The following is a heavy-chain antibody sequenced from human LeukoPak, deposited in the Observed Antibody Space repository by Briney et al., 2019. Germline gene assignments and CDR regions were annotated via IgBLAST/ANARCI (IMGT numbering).Heavy chain of an antibody. CDR2: INSDGSST. V-gene: IGHV3-74*01. CDR3: AREDTRDAFDI. D-gene: IGHD2-2*01. CDR1: GFTFSSYW. Sequence: GGSLRLSCAACGFTFSSYWMHWVRQAPGKGLVWVSRINSDGSSTSYADSVKGRFTISRDNAKNTLYLQMNSLRAEDTAVYYCAREDTRDAFDIWGQGTMVTVSS. J-gene: IGHJ3*02.